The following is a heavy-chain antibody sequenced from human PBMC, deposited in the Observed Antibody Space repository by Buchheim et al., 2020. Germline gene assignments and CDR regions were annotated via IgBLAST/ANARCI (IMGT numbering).Heavy chain of an antibody. D-gene: IGHD1-26*01. V-gene: IGHV3-23*04. J-gene: IGHJ6*02. CDR2: ISGSGGST. Sequence: EVQLVESGGGLVQPGESLRLSCAASGFTFSNYEMNWVRQAPGKGLEWVSAISGSGGSTYYADSVKGRFTISRDNSKNTLYLQMNSLRAEDTAVYYCAKVVGAATYYYYGMDVWGQGTT. CDR1: GFTFSNYE. CDR3: AKVVGAATYYYYGMDV.